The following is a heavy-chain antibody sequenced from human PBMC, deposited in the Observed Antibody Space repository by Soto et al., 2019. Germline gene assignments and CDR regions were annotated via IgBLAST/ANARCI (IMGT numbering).Heavy chain of an antibody. D-gene: IGHD1-1*01. CDR2: ISVHNGNT. CDR3: ARGRYGDY. Sequence: QVHLVQSGAEVKKPGASVKVSCKASGYTFTSYGITWVRQAPGQGLEWMGWISVHNGNTDYAQKLQGRVIVTRDTSTSTAYMELRSLISDDTAVYYCARGRYGDYWGKGALVTVSS. J-gene: IGHJ4*02. CDR1: GYTFTSYG. V-gene: IGHV1-18*01.